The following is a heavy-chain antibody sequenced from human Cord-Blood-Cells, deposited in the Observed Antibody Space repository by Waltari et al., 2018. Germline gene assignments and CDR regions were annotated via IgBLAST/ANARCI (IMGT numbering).Heavy chain of an antibody. V-gene: IGHV3-53*01. Sequence: EVQLVESGGGLIQPGGSLRLSCAASGFTVSSNYMSWLRQAPEKGLEWVSVIYSGGSTYYAYSVKGRFTISRDNSKNTLYLQMNRLRAEDTAVYYCARYSGYSSSWSFDYWGQGTLVTVSS. CDR1: GFTVSSNY. D-gene: IGHD6-13*01. J-gene: IGHJ4*02. CDR3: ARYSGYSSSWSFDY. CDR2: IYSGGST.